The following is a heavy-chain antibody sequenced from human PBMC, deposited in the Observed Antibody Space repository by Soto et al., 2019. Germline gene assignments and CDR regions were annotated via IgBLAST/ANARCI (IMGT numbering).Heavy chain of an antibody. J-gene: IGHJ4*02. CDR3: ASYRGALYFES. Sequence: KTSETLSLTCSVSGRSMISNYWIWIRQSPDKGLEWLGYVFYGGTDYNPSLGGRVSMSVETSKSQFSLKLTSVTVADTAVYYCASYRGALYFESWGPGILVTVSS. CDR2: VFYGGT. V-gene: IGHV4-59*01. CDR1: GRSMISNY. D-gene: IGHD3-16*01.